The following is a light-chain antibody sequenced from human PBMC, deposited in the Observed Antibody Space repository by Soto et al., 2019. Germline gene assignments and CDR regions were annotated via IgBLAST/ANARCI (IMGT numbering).Light chain of an antibody. V-gene: IGLV2-14*01. CDR3: SPYPHGSTYV. CDR1: SSDVGFYNY. J-gene: IGLJ1*01. CDR2: EVD. Sequence: QSVLTQPASVSGSPGQSITISCTGTSSDVGFYNYVSWYQQQHPGKAPKLMIYEVDNRPSGVSIRFSGSKSGNTASLTISGLQAEDEADYYCSPYPHGSTYVLGTGTKATVL.